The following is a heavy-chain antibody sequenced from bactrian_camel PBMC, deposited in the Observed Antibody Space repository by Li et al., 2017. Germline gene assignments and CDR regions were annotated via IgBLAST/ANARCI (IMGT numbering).Heavy chain of an antibody. D-gene: IGHD3*01. CDR2: ISTDGRNT. Sequence: HVQLVESGGGLVQPGGSLRLSCAASGFPFGSYSMAWVRQAPGKGLEWLSTISTDGRNTHYADSVKGRFTISRDNAKNTVYLQMNSLKPEDTAVYYCAADRGYGLDCDDGAGYWGQGTQVTVS. V-gene: IGHV3S6*01. CDR3: AADRGYGLDCDDGAGY. CDR1: GFPFGSYS. J-gene: IGHJ6*01.